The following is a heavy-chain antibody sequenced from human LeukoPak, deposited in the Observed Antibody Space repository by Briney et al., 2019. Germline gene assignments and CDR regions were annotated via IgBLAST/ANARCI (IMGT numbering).Heavy chain of an antibody. Sequence: GGSLRLSCAASGFTFSSYGMHWVRQAPGKGLEWVANIKQDGSEKYYVDSVKGRFTISRDNAKNSLYLQMNSLRAEDTAVYYCARDDTGGYSYGYGYYFDYWGQGTLVTVSS. D-gene: IGHD5-18*01. CDR2: IKQDGSEK. CDR1: GFTFSSYG. CDR3: ARDDTGGYSYGYGYYFDY. V-gene: IGHV3-7*01. J-gene: IGHJ4*02.